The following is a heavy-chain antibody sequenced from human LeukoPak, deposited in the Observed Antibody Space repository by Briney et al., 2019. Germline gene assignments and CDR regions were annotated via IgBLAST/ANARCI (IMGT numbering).Heavy chain of an antibody. D-gene: IGHD3-16*01. CDR3: ALLDYVWGRSLD. V-gene: IGHV4-34*01. J-gene: IGHJ4*02. Sequence: SETLSLTCAVCGGSFSGYYWSWIRQPPGKGLEWIGEINHSGSTNYNPSLKSRVTISVDTSKNQFSLKLSSVTAADTAVYYCALLDYVWGRSLDWGQGTLVTVSS. CDR1: GGSFSGYY. CDR2: INHSGST.